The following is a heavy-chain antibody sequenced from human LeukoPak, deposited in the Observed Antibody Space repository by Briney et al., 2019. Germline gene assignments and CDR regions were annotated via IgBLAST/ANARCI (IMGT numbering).Heavy chain of an antibody. CDR1: GYTFTGYY. J-gene: IGHJ4*02. D-gene: IGHD3-22*01. V-gene: IGHV1-2*02. Sequence: ASVTVSCKASGYTFTGYYMHWVRQAPGQGLEWMGWINPNSGGTNYAQKFQGRVTMTRDTSISTAYMELSRLRSDDTAVYYCARVSDYYDSSGPEYYFDYWGQGTLVTVSS. CDR2: INPNSGGT. CDR3: ARVSDYYDSSGPEYYFDY.